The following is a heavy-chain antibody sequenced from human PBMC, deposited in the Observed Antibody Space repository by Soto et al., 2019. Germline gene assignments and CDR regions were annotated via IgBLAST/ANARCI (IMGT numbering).Heavy chain of an antibody. CDR3: ARARDPFLEWLPFDY. V-gene: IGHV1-69*12. D-gene: IGHD3-3*02. CDR1: GGTFSSYA. J-gene: IGHJ4*02. Sequence: QVQLVQSGAEVKKPGSSVKVSCKASGGTFSSYAISWVRQAPGQGLEWMGGIIPIFGTANYAQNFQGRVTVTADDSTSTAYMALSSLRSEDTAVYYCARARDPFLEWLPFDYWGQGTLVTVSS. CDR2: IIPIFGTA.